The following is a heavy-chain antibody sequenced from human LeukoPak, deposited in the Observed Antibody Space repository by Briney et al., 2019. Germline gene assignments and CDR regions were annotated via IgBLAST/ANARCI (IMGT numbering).Heavy chain of an antibody. D-gene: IGHD5-24*01. Sequence: GGSLRLSCATSGFTFRSYALGWVRQAPGKGLGWVSLISGSGGSRYYGDSVKGRFTISRDNSKNSVYLEMSSLSAGDTAVYYCAKGGEDSGYNSHFDSWGQGTLVIVSS. CDR1: GFTFRSYA. V-gene: IGHV3-23*01. CDR2: ISGSGGSR. J-gene: IGHJ4*02. CDR3: AKGGEDSGYNSHFDS.